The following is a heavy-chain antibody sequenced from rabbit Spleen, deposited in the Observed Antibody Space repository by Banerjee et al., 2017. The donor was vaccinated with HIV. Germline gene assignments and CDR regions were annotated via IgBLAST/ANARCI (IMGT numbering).Heavy chain of an antibody. V-gene: IGHV1S40*01. Sequence: QSLEESGGALVKPGASLTLTCKASGFSFNSGYDMCWVRQAPGKGLEWVACAYAGSSGGTYSATWAKGRFTISKTSSTTVTLQMNSLTAADTATYFCAREGYVGYGYSLWGQGTLVTVS. D-gene: IGHD6-1*01. J-gene: IGHJ6*01. CDR1: GFSFNSGYD. CDR3: AREGYVGYGYSL. CDR2: AYAGSSGGT.